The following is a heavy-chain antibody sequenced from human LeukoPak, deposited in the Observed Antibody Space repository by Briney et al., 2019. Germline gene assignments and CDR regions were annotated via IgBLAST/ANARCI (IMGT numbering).Heavy chain of an antibody. J-gene: IGHJ4*02. CDR1: GGSISSSRFS. D-gene: IGHD3-22*01. V-gene: IGHV4-39*01. CDR2: IYYRGST. Sequence: SETLSLTCNVSGGSISSSRFSWGWIRQPPGKGLEWIGSIYYRGSTYYNSSLKGRVTISGDTSKNQFSLKLSSVTAADTAVYYCASESLYDGSGSYWGQGTLVTVSS. CDR3: ASESLYDGSGSY.